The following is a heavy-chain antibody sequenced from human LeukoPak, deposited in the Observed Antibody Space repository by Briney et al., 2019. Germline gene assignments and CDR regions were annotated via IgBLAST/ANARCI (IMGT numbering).Heavy chain of an antibody. V-gene: IGHV4-61*02. Sequence: SQTLSLTCTVSGGSINSGSYSWTWIRQPAGKGLEWIGRIHISGSTNYTPSLKSRVTISVDTSKNQFSLKLSSVTAADTAVYYCARADRSGYFGNVVAFDIWGQGTMVTVSS. D-gene: IGHD3-22*01. CDR3: ARADRSGYFGNVVAFDI. J-gene: IGHJ3*02. CDR1: GGSINSGSYS. CDR2: IHISGST.